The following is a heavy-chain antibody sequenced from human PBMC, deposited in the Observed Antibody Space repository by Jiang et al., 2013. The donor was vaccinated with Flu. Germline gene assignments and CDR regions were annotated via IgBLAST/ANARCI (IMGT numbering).Heavy chain of an antibody. D-gene: IGHD6-19*01. J-gene: IGHJ4*02. Sequence: GPGLVKPSETLSLTCTVSGGSISSSSYYWGWIRQPPGKGLEWIGSIYYSGSTYYNPSLKSRVTISVDTSKNQFSLKLSSVTAADTAVYYCASSSGWGGSDYWGQGNPGHRLL. CDR3: ASSSGWGGSDY. CDR1: GGSISSSSYY. CDR2: IYYSGST. V-gene: IGHV4-39*07.